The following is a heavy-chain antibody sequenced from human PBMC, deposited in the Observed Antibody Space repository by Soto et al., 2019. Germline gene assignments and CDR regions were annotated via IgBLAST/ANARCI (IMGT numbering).Heavy chain of an antibody. D-gene: IGHD3-10*01. V-gene: IGHV4-39*01. J-gene: IGHJ4*02. CDR1: GGSISSSSYY. CDR2: IYYSGST. Sequence: QLQLQESGPGLVKPSETLSLTCTVSGGSISSSSYYWGWIRQPPGKGLEWIGSIYYSGSTYYNPSLKSRVTISVDTSKNQFSLKLTSVTAADTAVYYCAGLPDGGSGNSWGQGTLVTVSS. CDR3: AGLPDGGSGNS.